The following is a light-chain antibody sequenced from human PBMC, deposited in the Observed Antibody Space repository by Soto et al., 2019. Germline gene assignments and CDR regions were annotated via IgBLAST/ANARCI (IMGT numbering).Light chain of an antibody. CDR3: QQYGSSPRT. J-gene: IGKJ1*01. V-gene: IGKV3-20*01. CDR2: GES. CDR1: QSVSSSY. Sequence: EIVLTQSPGTLSLSPGERATLSCRASQSVSSSYLAWYQQKPGQAPRLLIYGESSRATGIPDRFSFSGSGTAFPLTISRLEPEDFAVYYCQQYGSSPRTFGQGTKVEIQ.